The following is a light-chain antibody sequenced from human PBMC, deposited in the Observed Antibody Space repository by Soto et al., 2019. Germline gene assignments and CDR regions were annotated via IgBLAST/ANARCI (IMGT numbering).Light chain of an antibody. CDR2: EVS. J-gene: IGLJ1*01. Sequence: QSALTQPPSASGSPGQSVTISCSGSSSDIGGYTYVSWYQHHPGKAPKLMIYEVSKRPSGVPDRFSGSKSGNTASLTVSGLQAEDEADYYCSSFADSNSHVFGTGTKRTVL. V-gene: IGLV2-8*01. CDR1: SSDIGGYTY. CDR3: SSFADSNSHV.